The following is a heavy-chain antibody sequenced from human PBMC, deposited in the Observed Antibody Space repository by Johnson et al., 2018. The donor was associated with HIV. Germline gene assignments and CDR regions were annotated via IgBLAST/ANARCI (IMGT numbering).Heavy chain of an antibody. V-gene: IGHV3-30*03. CDR1: GFTFSSYG. J-gene: IGHJ3*02. CDR2: ISYDGSNK. D-gene: IGHD3-16*01. Sequence: VQLVESGGGVVQPGRSLRLSCAASGFTFSSYGMHWVRQAPGKGLEWVAVISYDGSNKYYADSVKGRFTISRDNSKNTLYLQMNSLRAEDTAVYYCARDPRLGELKIDRRGYAFDIWGQGTMVTVSS. CDR3: ARDPRLGELKIDRRGYAFDI.